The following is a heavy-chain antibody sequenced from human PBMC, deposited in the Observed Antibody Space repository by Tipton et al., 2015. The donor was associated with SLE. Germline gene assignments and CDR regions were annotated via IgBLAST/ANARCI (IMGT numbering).Heavy chain of an antibody. CDR2: IRSKVNNYAT. Sequence: GSLRLSCAASGFTFSGSSMHWVRQASGKGLEWVGRIRSKVNNYATTYAASVKGRFTISRDNSENTLFLQMNSLRGEDTAVYYCAKDQGYGFDYWGQGTLVTVSS. D-gene: IGHD5-18*01. J-gene: IGHJ4*02. CDR1: GFTFSGSS. V-gene: IGHV3-73*01. CDR3: AKDQGYGFDY.